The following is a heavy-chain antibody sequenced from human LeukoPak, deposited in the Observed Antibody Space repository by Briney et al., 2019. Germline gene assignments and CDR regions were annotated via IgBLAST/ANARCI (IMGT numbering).Heavy chain of an antibody. CDR3: ARAASSGWSSRGIDY. CDR2: INHSGST. D-gene: IGHD6-19*01. J-gene: IGHJ4*02. CDR1: GGSFSSFS. Sequence: SETLSLTCAVYGGSFSSFSWNWIRQPPGKGLEWLGEINHSGSTNYNPSLKSRVTISVDTSKNQFSLKLSSVTAADTAVYYCARAASSGWSSRGIDYWGQGTLVTVSS. V-gene: IGHV4-34*01.